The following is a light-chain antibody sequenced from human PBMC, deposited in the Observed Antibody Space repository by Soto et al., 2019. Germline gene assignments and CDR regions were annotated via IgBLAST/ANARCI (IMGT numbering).Light chain of an antibody. CDR1: SSNIESNW. V-gene: IGLV1-44*01. CDR2: NNN. J-gene: IGLJ2*01. Sequence: QSVVTQAPSVSGTPGQRVTISCSGSSSNIESNWVYWYQQLPGTAPKLLIYNNNQRPSGVPDRFSGSRSGNTASLTVSGLQAEDEADYYCSSFAGSPVVFGGGTKLTVL. CDR3: SSFAGSPVV.